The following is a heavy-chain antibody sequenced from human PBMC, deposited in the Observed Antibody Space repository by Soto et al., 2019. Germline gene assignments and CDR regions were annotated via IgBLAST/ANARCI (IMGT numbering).Heavy chain of an antibody. CDR2: IYYSGST. CDR3: ARVGRYGSGSKYYGMDV. Sequence: SETLSLACTVSGGSISSYYWSWIRQPPGKGLEWIGYIYYSGSTNYNPSLKSRVTISVDTSKNQFSLKLSSVTAADAAVYYCARVGRYGSGSKYYGMDVWGQGTTVTVSS. V-gene: IGHV4-59*01. J-gene: IGHJ6*02. CDR1: GGSISSYY. D-gene: IGHD3-10*01.